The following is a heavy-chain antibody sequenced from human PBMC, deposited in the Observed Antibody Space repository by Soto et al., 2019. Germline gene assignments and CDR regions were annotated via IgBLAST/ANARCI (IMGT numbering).Heavy chain of an antibody. Sequence: EVQLLESGGGLVQPGGSLRLSCAASGFTFSSYAMSWVRQAPGKGLEWVSAISGSGGSTYYADSVKGRFTISRDNSKNTLSQQMNSLRAEDTAVYYCAKDVQYSGYDPRFDYWGQGTLVTVSS. V-gene: IGHV3-23*01. D-gene: IGHD5-12*01. J-gene: IGHJ4*02. CDR3: AKDVQYSGYDPRFDY. CDR2: ISGSGGST. CDR1: GFTFSSYA.